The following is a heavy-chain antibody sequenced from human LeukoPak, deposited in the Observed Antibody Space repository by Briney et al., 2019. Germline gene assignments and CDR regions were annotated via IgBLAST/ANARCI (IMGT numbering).Heavy chain of an antibody. J-gene: IGHJ4*02. Sequence: GGSLRLSCAASGFSFGDYAMHWVRQSPGKGLEWVSGISSNGDSIGYADSVKGRFTISRDNAKNSLYLEMKSLRVEDTALYYCAKGFRAAVGSYFDYWGQGTLVTVSS. CDR2: ISSNGDSI. CDR3: AKGFRAAVGSYFDY. D-gene: IGHD6-19*01. V-gene: IGHV3-9*01. CDR1: GFSFGDYA.